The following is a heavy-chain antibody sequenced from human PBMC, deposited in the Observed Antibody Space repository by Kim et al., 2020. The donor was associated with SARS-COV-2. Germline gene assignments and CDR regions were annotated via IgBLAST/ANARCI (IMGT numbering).Heavy chain of an antibody. CDR1: GYRFTNYW. CDR2: IYPGDSDT. D-gene: IGHD3-22*01. Sequence: GESLKISCKGSGYRFTNYWIGWLRQTPGKGLEWIGIIYPGDSDTRYSPSFQGQVTISADNSITTAYLHRSSLRASDTAMYYCARSQYYFHSSGPTGFYYWGQGTLVTVSS. CDR3: ARSQYYFHSSGPTGFYY. J-gene: IGHJ4*02. V-gene: IGHV5-51*01.